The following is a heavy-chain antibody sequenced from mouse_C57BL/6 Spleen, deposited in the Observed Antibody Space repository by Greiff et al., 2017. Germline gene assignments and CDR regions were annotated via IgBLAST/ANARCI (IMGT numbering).Heavy chain of an antibody. V-gene: IGHV1-55*01. CDR1: GYTFTSSW. CDR2: IYPGSGST. J-gene: IGHJ1*03. D-gene: IGHD2-3*01. CDR3: ARFDGYSHFDV. Sequence: QVQLQQPGAELVKLVASVKMSCKASGYTFTSSWITWVKQRPGQGLEWIGDIYPGSGSTNYNEKFKSKATLTVDTSSSTAYMQLSSLTSEDSAVYYCARFDGYSHFDVWGTGTTVTVSS.